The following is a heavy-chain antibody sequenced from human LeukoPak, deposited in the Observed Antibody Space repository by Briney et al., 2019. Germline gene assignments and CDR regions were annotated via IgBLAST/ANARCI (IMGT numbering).Heavy chain of an antibody. Sequence: ASETPSLTCAVYGGSFSGYYWSWIRQPPGKGLEWIGEINHSGSTNYNPSLKSRVTISVDTSKNQFSLKLSSVTAADTAVYYCASAYITGTTKWGQGTLVTVSS. CDR2: INHSGST. D-gene: IGHD1-7*01. CDR3: ASAYITGTTK. J-gene: IGHJ4*02. V-gene: IGHV4-34*01. CDR1: GGSFSGYY.